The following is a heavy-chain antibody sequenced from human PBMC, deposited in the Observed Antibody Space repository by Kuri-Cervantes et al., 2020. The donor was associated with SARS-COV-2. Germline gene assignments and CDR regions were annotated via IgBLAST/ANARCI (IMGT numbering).Heavy chain of an antibody. D-gene: IGHD4/OR15-4a*01. CDR1: GYSISSGYY. J-gene: IGHJ5*02. CDR2: IYYSGST. Sequence: ESLKISCAVSGYSISSGYYWGWIRQPPGKGLERIGYIYYSGSTYYNPSLKSRVTISVDTYKNQFSLKLSSVTAADSAVYYCASSYPNLPFDPWGQGTLVTVSS. CDR3: ASSYPNLPFDP. V-gene: IGHV4-38-2*01.